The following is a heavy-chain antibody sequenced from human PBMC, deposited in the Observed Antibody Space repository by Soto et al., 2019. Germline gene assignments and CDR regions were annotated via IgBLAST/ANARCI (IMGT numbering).Heavy chain of an antibody. J-gene: IGHJ6*02. D-gene: IGHD2-21*02. CDR1: GGSVSSSSYS. CDR3: ARDLWGYCGTDCYPLDV. V-gene: IGHV4-39*07. Sequence: SETLSLTCTVSGGSVSSSSYSWGWIRQSPGKGLEWIGTIYSSENTYYNPSLLSRVTISVDTSKNEFSVRLSSVTAADTAVYYCARDLWGYCGTDCYPLDVWGQGTTVTVSS. CDR2: IYSSENT.